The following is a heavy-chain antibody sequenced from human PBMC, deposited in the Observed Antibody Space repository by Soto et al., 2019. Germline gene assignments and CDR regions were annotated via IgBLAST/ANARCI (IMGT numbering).Heavy chain of an antibody. Sequence: PSETLSLTCTVSGGSISSGGYYWSWIRQHPGKGPEWIGWIYYSGSTNYNPSLKSRVTISVDTSKNQFSLKLTSVTAADTAVYYCARDKITGLFEYWGQGTLVTVSS. CDR1: GGSISSGGYY. CDR3: ARDKITGLFEY. V-gene: IGHV4-31*03. J-gene: IGHJ4*02. CDR2: IYYSGST. D-gene: IGHD2-8*02.